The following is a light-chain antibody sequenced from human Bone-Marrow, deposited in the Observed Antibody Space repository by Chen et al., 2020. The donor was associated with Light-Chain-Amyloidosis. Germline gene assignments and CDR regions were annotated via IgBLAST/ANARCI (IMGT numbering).Light chain of an antibody. Sequence: QSALTQPASVSVSPGQSLTISCTGTSSDVCGDNHVSWYQQHPDKAPQLMIYEVTNPPSWVPDRFSGSKSDNTASLTISGLQTEDEADYFCSSYTITNTLVFGSGTRVTVL. CDR2: EVT. CDR3: SSYTITNTLV. CDR1: SSDVCGDNH. J-gene: IGLJ1*01. V-gene: IGLV2-14*01.